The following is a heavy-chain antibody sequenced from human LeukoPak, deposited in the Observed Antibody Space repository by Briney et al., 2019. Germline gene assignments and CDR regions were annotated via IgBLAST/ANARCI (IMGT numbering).Heavy chain of an antibody. V-gene: IGHV1-18*01. CDR2: ISNYNGNT. CDR1: RYTFINYG. D-gene: IGHD3-3*01. CDR3: ARDFNYDFRGGDAFDL. Sequence: ASVKVSCKAFRYTFINYGISWVRQAPGQGLEWMGWISNYNGNTNSAQKLQGRVTLTTDTSTSTAYMELRSLRSDDTAVYYCARDFNYDFRGGDAFDLWGQGTVITVSS. J-gene: IGHJ3*01.